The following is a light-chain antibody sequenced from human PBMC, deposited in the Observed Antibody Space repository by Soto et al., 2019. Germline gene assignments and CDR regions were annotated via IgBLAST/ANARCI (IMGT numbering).Light chain of an antibody. J-gene: IGKJ3*01. CDR1: QDIRKY. CDR3: QHYDHLPPFT. V-gene: IGKV1-33*01. Sequence: DIQMTQSPSSLSASVGDRVTITCQASQDIRKYLSWYQQKPGRAPKLLIYGASNLETGVPSRFSGSGYGSDFTFTISSLQPEDVATYYCQHYDHLPPFTFGPGTKVPVK. CDR2: GAS.